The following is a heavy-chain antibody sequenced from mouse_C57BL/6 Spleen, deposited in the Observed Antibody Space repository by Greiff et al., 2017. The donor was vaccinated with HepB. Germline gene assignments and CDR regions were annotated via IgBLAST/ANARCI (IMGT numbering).Heavy chain of an antibody. CDR3: ARGLITTVVLDV. CDR2: IYPGSGNT. CDR1: GYTFTDYY. D-gene: IGHD1-1*01. J-gene: IGHJ1*03. V-gene: IGHV1-76*01. Sequence: VQLQQSGAELVRPGASVKLSCKASGYTFTDYYINWVKQRPGQGLEWIARIYPGSGNTYYNEKFKGKATLTAEKSSSTAYMQLSSLTSEDSAVYFCARGLITTVVLDVWGTGTTVTVSS.